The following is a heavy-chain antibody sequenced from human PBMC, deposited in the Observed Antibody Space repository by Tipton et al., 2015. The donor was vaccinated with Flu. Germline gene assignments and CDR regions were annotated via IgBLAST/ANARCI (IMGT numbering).Heavy chain of an antibody. V-gene: IGHV4-38-2*01. J-gene: IGHJ5*01. D-gene: IGHD4-11*01. CDR3: ARRDYSNYVSVPKNWFDS. CDR2: IHHTGTT. CDR1: GDSIASDYY. Sequence: TLSLTCSVSGDSIASDYYWGWCRQPRGKGLDWIGNIHHTGTTNYNPSLRSRVTIIRDKSKNQFSLKLSFVAAAETAVYYCARRDYSNYVSVPKNWFDSWGQGILVTVSS.